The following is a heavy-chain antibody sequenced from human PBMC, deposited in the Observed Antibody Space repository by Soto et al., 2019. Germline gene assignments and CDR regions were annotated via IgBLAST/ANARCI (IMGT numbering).Heavy chain of an antibody. CDR3: ARARSITIFGVVKDAFDI. D-gene: IGHD3-3*01. CDR1: VYTFTSYG. J-gene: IGHJ3*02. V-gene: IGHV1-18*01. CDR2: ISAYNGNT. Sequence: ASVKVSCKASVYTFTSYGISWVRQAPGQGLEWMGWISAYNGNTNYAQKLQGRVTMTTDTSTSTAYMELRSLRSDDTAVYYCARARSITIFGVVKDAFDIWGQGTMVTVSS.